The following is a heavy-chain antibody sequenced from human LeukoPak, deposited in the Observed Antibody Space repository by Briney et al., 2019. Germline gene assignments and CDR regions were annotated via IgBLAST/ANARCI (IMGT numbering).Heavy chain of an antibody. CDR1: GYTLTGYY. Sequence: ASVKVSCKASGYTLTGYYMHWVRQAPGQGLEWMGWINPNSGGTNYAQKFQGRVTMTRDTSISTAYMELSRLRSDDTAVYYCARGRRLVVPAASWFDPWGQGTLVTVSS. D-gene: IGHD2-2*01. J-gene: IGHJ5*02. V-gene: IGHV1-2*02. CDR3: ARGRRLVVPAASWFDP. CDR2: INPNSGGT.